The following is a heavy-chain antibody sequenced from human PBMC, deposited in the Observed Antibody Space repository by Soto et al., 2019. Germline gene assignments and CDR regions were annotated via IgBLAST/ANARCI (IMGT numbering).Heavy chain of an antibody. CDR1: GGTLSSYT. CDR2: IIPVLNIT. Sequence: QVQLVQSGAEVQKPGSSLRVSCEASGGTLSSYTLNWVRQAPGQGLEWMGRIIPVLNITNYAQNFKGRVTITADKSTSTVYMELSSLRSDDSAIYYCARGVWVTDGGMNYYYYMDVWGKGSTVTVSS. J-gene: IGHJ6*03. CDR3: ARGVWVTDGGMNYYYYMDV. D-gene: IGHD2-21*02. V-gene: IGHV1-69*02.